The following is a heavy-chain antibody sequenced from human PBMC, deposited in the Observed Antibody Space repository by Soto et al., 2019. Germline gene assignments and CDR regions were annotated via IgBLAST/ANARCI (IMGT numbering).Heavy chain of an antibody. Sequence: VQLQESGPGLVKPSETLSLTCTVSGGSINDYYWGWIRQPAGKGLEWIGRIYTSGSTDYNPSLKSRVTISIDTSKNQFYLKVTSMTAADTAVYYCARERREEIHDGYDLDCWGQGTLVTVSS. CDR3: ARERREEIHDGYDLDC. CDR2: IYTSGST. D-gene: IGHD5-12*01. V-gene: IGHV4-4*07. J-gene: IGHJ4*02. CDR1: GGSINDYY.